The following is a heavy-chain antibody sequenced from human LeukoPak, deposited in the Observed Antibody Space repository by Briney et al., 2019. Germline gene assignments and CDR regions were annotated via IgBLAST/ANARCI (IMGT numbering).Heavy chain of an antibody. CDR2: IFYSGTT. Sequence: SETLSLTCTVSGGSISNYYWNWIRQPPGKGLEWIGYIFYSGTTNYNPSLKSRVSMSVDTSKNQFSLKLSSVTAADTAVYYCARSTLGSSGRYYYYYMDVWGKGTTVTVSS. D-gene: IGHD1-26*01. V-gene: IGHV4-59*12. CDR1: GGSISNYY. J-gene: IGHJ6*03. CDR3: ARSTLGSSGRYYYYYMDV.